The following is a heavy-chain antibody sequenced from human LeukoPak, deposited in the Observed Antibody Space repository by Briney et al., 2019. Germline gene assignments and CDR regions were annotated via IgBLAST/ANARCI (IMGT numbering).Heavy chain of an antibody. CDR3: AREAGLEPGDYYGSGSYQDY. CDR2: INSDGSST. V-gene: IGHV3-74*01. J-gene: IGHJ4*02. Sequence: GGSLRLSCAASGFTFSSYWMHWVRQAPGKGLVWVSRINSDGSSTSYADSVKGRFTISRDNAKNTLYLQMNSLRAEDTAVYYCAREAGLEPGDYYGSGSYQDYWGQGTLVTVSS. CDR1: GFTFSSYW. D-gene: IGHD3-10*01.